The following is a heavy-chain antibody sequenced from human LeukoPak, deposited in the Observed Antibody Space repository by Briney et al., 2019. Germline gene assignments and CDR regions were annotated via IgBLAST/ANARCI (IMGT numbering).Heavy chain of an antibody. V-gene: IGHV3-23*01. CDR2: ISGSGGST. D-gene: IGHD3-22*01. CDR3: AKDDYYDSSGYYSGWYFDL. Sequence: GGSLRLSCAASGFTFSNAWMSWVRQAPGKGLEWVSAISGSGGSTYYADSVKGRFTISRDNSKNTLYLQMNSLRAEDTAVYYCAKDDYYDSSGYYSGWYFDLWGRGTLVTVSS. CDR1: GFTFSNAW. J-gene: IGHJ2*01.